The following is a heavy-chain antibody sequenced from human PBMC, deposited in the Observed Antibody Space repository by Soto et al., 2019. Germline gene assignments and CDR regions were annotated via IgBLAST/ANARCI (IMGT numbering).Heavy chain of an antibody. CDR2: IYYSGST. V-gene: IGHV4-61*01. Sequence: SETLSLTCTVSGGSISSGSYYWSWIRQPPGKGLEWIGYIYYSGSTNYNPSLKSRVTISVDTSKNQFSLKLSSVTAADTAVYYCARDDCSSTSCYYYYGMDVWGQGTTVTVSS. CDR1: GGSISSGSYY. J-gene: IGHJ6*02. CDR3: ARDDCSSTSCYYYYGMDV. D-gene: IGHD2-2*01.